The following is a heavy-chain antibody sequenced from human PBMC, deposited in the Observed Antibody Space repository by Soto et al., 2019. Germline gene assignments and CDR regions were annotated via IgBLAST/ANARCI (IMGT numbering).Heavy chain of an antibody. J-gene: IGHJ4*02. D-gene: IGHD1-26*01. CDR3: ARGWTVGATNLDY. V-gene: IGHV3-48*02. CDR1: GFTFSSYS. Sequence: GESLRLSCAASGFTFSSYSMNWVRQAPGKGLEWVSYISSSSSTIYYADSVKGRFTISRDNAKNSLYLQMNSLRDEDTAVYYCARGWTVGATNLDYWGQGTLVTVSS. CDR2: ISSSSSTI.